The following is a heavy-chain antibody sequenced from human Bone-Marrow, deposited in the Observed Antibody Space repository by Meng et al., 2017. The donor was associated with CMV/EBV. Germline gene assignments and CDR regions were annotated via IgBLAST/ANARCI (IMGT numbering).Heavy chain of an antibody. CDR2: INHSGST. J-gene: IGHJ4*02. CDR3: ARGSSIAARRRNHFDY. CDR1: GGSFSGYY. D-gene: IGHD6-6*01. Sequence: SEPLSLTCAVYGGSFSGYYWSWIRQPPGKGLEWIGEINHSGSTNYNPSLKSRVTISVDTSKNQFSLKLSSVTAADTAVYYCARGSSIAARRRNHFDYWGQGTLVTVSS. V-gene: IGHV4-34*01.